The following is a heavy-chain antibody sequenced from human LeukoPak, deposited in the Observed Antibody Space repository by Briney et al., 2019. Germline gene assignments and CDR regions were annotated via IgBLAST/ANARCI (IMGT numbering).Heavy chain of an antibody. CDR1: GFTFSSYA. J-gene: IGHJ4*02. CDR3: ANIAGYSYGFGYHFDY. CDR2: ISGSGGST. V-gene: IGHV3-23*01. D-gene: IGHD5-18*01. Sequence: GASLRLSCAASGFTFSSYAMSWVRQAPGKGLEWVSAISGSGGSTYYADSVKGRFTISRDNSKNTLYLQMNSLRAEDTAVYYCANIAGYSYGFGYHFDYWGQGTLVTVSS.